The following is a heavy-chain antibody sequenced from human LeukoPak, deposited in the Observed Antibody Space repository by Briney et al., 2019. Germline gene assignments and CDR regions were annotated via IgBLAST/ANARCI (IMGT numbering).Heavy chain of an antibody. D-gene: IGHD4-17*01. Sequence: GGSLRLSCAASAFTLSSYWMSWVRQAPGKGLEWVANIKQDGSEKYYVDSVKGRFTISRDNGKNSLYLQMNSLRAEDTAVYYCARVPVTKGGDWGQGTLVTVSS. CDR3: ARVPVTKGGD. CDR2: IKQDGSEK. V-gene: IGHV3-7*04. J-gene: IGHJ4*02. CDR1: AFTLSSYW.